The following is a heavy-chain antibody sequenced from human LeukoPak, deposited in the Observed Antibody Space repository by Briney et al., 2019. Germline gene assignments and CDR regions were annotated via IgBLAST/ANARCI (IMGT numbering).Heavy chain of an antibody. CDR3: ARKLGYCSSTSCYYWFDP. V-gene: IGHV5-51*01. D-gene: IGHD2-2*01. CDR2: IYPGDSDT. CDR1: GYSFTSYW. Sequence: GESLKISCKGSGYSFTSYWIGWVRQMPGKGLEWMGIIYPGDSDTRYSPSFQGQVTISADKSISTAYLQWSSLKASDTAMYYCARKLGYCSSTSCYYWFDPWGQGTLVTVSS. J-gene: IGHJ5*02.